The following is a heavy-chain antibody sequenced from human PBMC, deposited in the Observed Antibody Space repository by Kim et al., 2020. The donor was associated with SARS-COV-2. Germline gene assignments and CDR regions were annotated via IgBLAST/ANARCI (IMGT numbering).Heavy chain of an antibody. CDR2: ILAYETGT. D-gene: IGHD3-10*01. CDR1: GFTFSNNG. CDR3: TGHGSGSS. V-gene: IGHV3-23*01. Sequence: GGSLRLSCTASGFTFSNNGMSWVRQPPGKGLEWVSDILAYETGTYYADSVEGRFSISRDNSKNTVYLQMNSLRGEDTAVYYCTGHGSGSSWRQGTLVTVSS. J-gene: IGHJ4*02.